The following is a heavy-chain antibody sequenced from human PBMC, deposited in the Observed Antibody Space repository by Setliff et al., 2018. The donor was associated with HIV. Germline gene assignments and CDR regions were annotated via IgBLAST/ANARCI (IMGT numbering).Heavy chain of an antibody. J-gene: IGHJ3*02. CDR3: AREVYYDSSPGGHDAFDI. V-gene: IGHV1-2*02. CDR2: IIPKSGGT. D-gene: IGHD3-22*01. CDR1: GYTFTDNY. Sequence: ALVKVSCKASGYTFTDNYIHWVRQAPGQGLEWMGWIIPKSGGTNYAQRFQVRVTMTRDTSISTAYMELSRLRSDDTAVYYCAREVYYDSSPGGHDAFDIWGQGTMVTVSS.